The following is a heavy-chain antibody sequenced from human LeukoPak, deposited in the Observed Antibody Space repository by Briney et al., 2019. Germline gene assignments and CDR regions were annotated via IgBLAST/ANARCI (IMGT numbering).Heavy chain of an antibody. CDR2: INTDGRST. CDR1: GFTFTNYW. CDR3: ARLSTATSDSDY. J-gene: IGHJ4*02. Sequence: SGGSLRLSCAVSGFTFTNYWMHWVRQVPGKGLVWVSRINTDGRSTSYADSVKGRFTISRDNAKNSLYLQMSGLRAEDTAVYYCARLSTATSDSDYWGQGTLLSVSS. D-gene: IGHD4-11*01. V-gene: IGHV3-74*01.